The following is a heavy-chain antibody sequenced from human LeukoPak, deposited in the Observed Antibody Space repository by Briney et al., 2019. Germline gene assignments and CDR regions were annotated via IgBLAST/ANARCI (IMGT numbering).Heavy chain of an antibody. J-gene: IGHJ4*02. CDR1: GFTFSSYA. V-gene: IGHV3-30-3*01. Sequence: GGSLRLSCAASGFTFSSYAMHWVRQAPGKGLEWVAVISYDGSNKYYADSVKGRFTISRDNSKNTLYLQMNSLRAEDTAVYYCARGLYYDFWSGARNYLFDYWGQGTLVTVSS. D-gene: IGHD3-3*01. CDR3: ARGLYYDFWSGARNYLFDY. CDR2: ISYDGSNK.